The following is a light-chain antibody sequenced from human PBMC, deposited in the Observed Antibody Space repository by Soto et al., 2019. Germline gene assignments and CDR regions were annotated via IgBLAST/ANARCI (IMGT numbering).Light chain of an antibody. CDR2: TNN. Sequence: QSVLTQPPSASGTPGQRVTISCSGASSNIGSNAVNWYQQLPGTAPQLLIYTNNERPSGVPDRLSGSKSGTSASLAITGLQSEDEADYHCAAWDDSLNALVFGGGTKLTVL. CDR1: SSNIGSNA. J-gene: IGLJ3*02. V-gene: IGLV1-44*01. CDR3: AAWDDSLNALV.